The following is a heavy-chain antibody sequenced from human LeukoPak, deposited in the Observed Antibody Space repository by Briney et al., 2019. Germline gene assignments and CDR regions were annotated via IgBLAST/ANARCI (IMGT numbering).Heavy chain of an antibody. V-gene: IGHV5-51*01. CDR2: IYPGDSDT. CDR3: ARQPPVAARRTRGDY. J-gene: IGHJ4*02. Sequence: GESLKISCKDSGYSFTSYWIGWVRQMPGKGLEWMGIIYPGDSDTRYSPSFQGQVTISADKSISTAYLQWSSLKASDTAMYYCARQPPVAARRTRGDYWGQGTLVTVSS. CDR1: GYSFTSYW. D-gene: IGHD6-6*01.